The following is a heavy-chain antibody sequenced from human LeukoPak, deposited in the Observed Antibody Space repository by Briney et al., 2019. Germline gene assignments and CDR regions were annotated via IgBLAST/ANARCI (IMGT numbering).Heavy chain of an antibody. D-gene: IGHD1-26*01. J-gene: IGHJ4*02. CDR1: GFTFSSYS. CDR2: IGSSSSYI. CDR3: ARVLEGSYFPRPFDY. V-gene: IGHV3-21*01. Sequence: GGSLRLSCAASGFTFSSYSMNWVRQAPGKGLEWVSSIGSSSSYIYYADSVKGRFTISRDNAKNSLYLQMNSLRAEDTAAYYCARVLEGSYFPRPFDYRGQGTLVTVSS.